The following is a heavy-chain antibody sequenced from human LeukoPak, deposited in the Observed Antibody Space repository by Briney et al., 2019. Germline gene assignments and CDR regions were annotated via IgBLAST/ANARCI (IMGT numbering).Heavy chain of an antibody. J-gene: IGHJ4*02. CDR1: GFTFSSYS. CDR3: ARDADSSSWYRGYFDY. Sequence: PGGSLRLSCAASGFTFSSYSMNWVRQAPGKGLEWVSSISTSSSYIYYADSVKGRFTISRDNAKNSLYLQMNSLRAEDTAVYYCARDADSSSWYRGYFDYWGQGTLVTVSS. CDR2: ISTSSSYI. D-gene: IGHD6-13*01. V-gene: IGHV3-21*01.